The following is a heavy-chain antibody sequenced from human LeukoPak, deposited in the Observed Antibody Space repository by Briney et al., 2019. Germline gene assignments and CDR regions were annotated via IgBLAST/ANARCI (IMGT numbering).Heavy chain of an antibody. D-gene: IGHD3-3*01. Sequence: GGSLILSCAASGFTFSDYYMSWIRQAPGKGLEWVSYISSSGSTIYYADSVKGRFTISRDNAKNSLYLQMNSLRAEDTAVYYCARDPHYDFWSGYSDYWGQGTLVTVSS. CDR3: ARDPHYDFWSGYSDY. CDR1: GFTFSDYY. J-gene: IGHJ4*02. V-gene: IGHV3-11*01. CDR2: ISSSGSTI.